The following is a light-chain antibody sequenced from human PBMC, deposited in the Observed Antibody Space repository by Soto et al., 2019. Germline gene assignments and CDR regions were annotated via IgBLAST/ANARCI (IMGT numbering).Light chain of an antibody. CDR1: SGSVSTNYY. V-gene: IGLV8-61*01. J-gene: IGLJ2*01. CDR3: VLYLGSDVI. CDR2: NTN. Sequence: QTVVTQEPSFSVSPGGTVTLTCGLSSGSVSTNYYPSWYQQTPGQAPRALIYNTNTRSSGVPDRFSGSILGDKAALTITGAQAEDECDYYCVLYLGSDVIFGGGTKLTVL.